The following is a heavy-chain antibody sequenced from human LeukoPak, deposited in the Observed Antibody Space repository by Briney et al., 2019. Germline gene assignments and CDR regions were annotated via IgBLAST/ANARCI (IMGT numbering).Heavy chain of an antibody. CDR2: IIPIFGTA. V-gene: IGHV1-69*01. J-gene: IGHJ4*02. CDR1: GGTFSSHA. Sequence: ASVKVSCKASGGTFSSHAISWVRQAPGQGLEWMGGIIPIFGTANYAQKFQGRVTITADESTSTAYMELSSLRSEDTAVYYCARGVVSYYDSSGYYFFDYWGQGTLVTVSS. CDR3: ARGVVSYYDSSGYYFFDY. D-gene: IGHD3-22*01.